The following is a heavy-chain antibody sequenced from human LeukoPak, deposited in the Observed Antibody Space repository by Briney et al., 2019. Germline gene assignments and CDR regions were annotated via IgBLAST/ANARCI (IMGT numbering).Heavy chain of an antibody. V-gene: IGHV4-59*01. CDR1: GGSISSYY. Sequence: KPSETLSLTCTVSGGSISSYYWSWLRQPPGKGLEWIGYIYYSGSTNYNPSLKSRITISVDTSKNQFSLKLSYVTAADTAVYYCARADYGDYVTNYGGQGTLVTVSS. D-gene: IGHD4-17*01. CDR2: IYYSGST. J-gene: IGHJ4*02. CDR3: ARADYGDYVTNY.